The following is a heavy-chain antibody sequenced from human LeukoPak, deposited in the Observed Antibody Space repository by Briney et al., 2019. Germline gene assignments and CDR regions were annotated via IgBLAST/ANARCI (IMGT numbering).Heavy chain of an antibody. Sequence: ASVKVSCKASGYTFTDDYVHWVRQAPGQGLEGMGWINPNSCGTNYAQNFQGRVTMSRDTSISTAFLELSSLRSDDTAVYYCARGSTRDSSGWYGPGKWFDPWGQGTLVTVSS. CDR2: INPNSCGT. CDR1: GYTFTDDY. V-gene: IGHV1-2*02. CDR3: ARGSTRDSSGWYGPGKWFDP. J-gene: IGHJ5*02. D-gene: IGHD6-19*01.